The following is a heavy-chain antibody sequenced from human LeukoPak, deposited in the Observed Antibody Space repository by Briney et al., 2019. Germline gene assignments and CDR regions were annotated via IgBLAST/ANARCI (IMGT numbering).Heavy chain of an antibody. V-gene: IGHV3-48*04. D-gene: IGHD3-10*01. CDR1: GFTFSSYS. Sequence: GGSLRLSCAASGFTFSSYSMNWVRQAPGKGLEWVSYISSSSSTIYYADSVKGRFTISRDNAKNSLYLQMNSLRAEDTAVYYCARDPRTYYYGSGSRGYWGQGTLVTVSS. CDR2: ISSSSSTI. CDR3: ARDPRTYYYGSGSRGY. J-gene: IGHJ4*02.